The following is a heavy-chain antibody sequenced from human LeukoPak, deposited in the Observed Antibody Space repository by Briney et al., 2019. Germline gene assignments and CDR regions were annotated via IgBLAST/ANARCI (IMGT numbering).Heavy chain of an antibody. D-gene: IGHD6-13*01. J-gene: IGHJ4*02. CDR2: ISSSSSYI. V-gene: IGHV3-21*01. CDR3: ARGHSSSWSFFDY. Sequence: PGGSLRLSCAASGFTFSSYSMNWVRQAPGKGLEWVSSISSSSSYIYYADSVKGRFTISRDNSKNTLYLQMNSLRAEDTAVYYCARGHSSSWSFFDYWGQGILVTVSS. CDR1: GFTFSSYS.